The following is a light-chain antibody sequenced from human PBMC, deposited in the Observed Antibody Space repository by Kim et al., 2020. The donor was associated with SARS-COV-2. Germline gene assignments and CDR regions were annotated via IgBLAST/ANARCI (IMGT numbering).Light chain of an antibody. V-gene: IGKV1-5*01. Sequence: LSASVGDRVTSTSRASQSINSRVAWYQQKPGRAPKLLIYDAYSLESGVPSRFSGGGSGTEFTLTLSSLQPDYFATYYCQQYPNWAFGQGTKVDIK. J-gene: IGKJ1*01. CDR3: QQYPNWA. CDR1: QSINSR. CDR2: DAY.